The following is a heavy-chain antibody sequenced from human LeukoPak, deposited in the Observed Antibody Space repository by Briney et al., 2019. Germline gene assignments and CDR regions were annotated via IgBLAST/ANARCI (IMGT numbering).Heavy chain of an antibody. CDR1: GGSISSYY. V-gene: IGHV4-4*07. D-gene: IGHD3-9*01. J-gene: IGHJ3*02. Sequence: SSETLSLTCTVSGGSISSYYWSWIRQPAGKGLEWIGRIYTSGSTNYNPSLKSRVTMSVDTSKNQFSLKLSSVTAADTAVYYCARGTSYYDILTGPPGDAFDIWGQGTMVTVSS. CDR3: ARGTSYYDILTGPPGDAFDI. CDR2: IYTSGST.